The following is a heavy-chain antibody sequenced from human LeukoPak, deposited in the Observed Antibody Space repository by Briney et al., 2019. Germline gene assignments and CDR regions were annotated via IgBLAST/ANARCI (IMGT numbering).Heavy chain of an antibody. CDR3: ARSSVGYSYGQGGALDY. Sequence: GASVKVSCKASGGTFSSYAISWVRQAPGQGLEWMGGIIPIFGTANYAQKFQGRVTITADESTSTAYMELSSLRSEDTAVYYCARSSVGYSYGQGGALDYWGQGTLVTVSS. CDR1: GGTFSSYA. V-gene: IGHV1-69*01. J-gene: IGHJ4*02. D-gene: IGHD5-18*01. CDR2: IIPIFGTA.